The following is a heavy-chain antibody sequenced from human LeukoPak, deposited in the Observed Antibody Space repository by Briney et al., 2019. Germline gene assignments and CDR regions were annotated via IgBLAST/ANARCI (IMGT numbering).Heavy chain of an antibody. D-gene: IGHD4-23*01. CDR2: ISWTSGSI. J-gene: IGHJ4*02. CDR1: GFTFDDYA. V-gene: IGHV3-9*01. CDR3: AREPTVVSY. Sequence: GGSLRLSCAASGFTFDDYAMHWVRQAPGKGREWVSGISWTSGSIGYADSVKGRFTISRDNAKNSLYLQMNSLRAEDTAVYYCAREPTVVSYWGQGTLVTVSS.